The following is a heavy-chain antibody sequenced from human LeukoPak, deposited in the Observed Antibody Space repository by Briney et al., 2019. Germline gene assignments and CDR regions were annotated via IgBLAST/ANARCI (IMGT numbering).Heavy chain of an antibody. Sequence: GGSLRLSCAASGFTFSSFALSWVRQAPGKGLEWVSTISDSGANTYYADSVRGRFTISRDNSKNTLYLQKNSLRADDTAIYYCAKSMTLQWRGFFDLWGRGTHVTVSS. CDR3: AKSMTLQWRGFFDL. V-gene: IGHV3-23*01. J-gene: IGHJ2*01. CDR2: ISDSGANT. CDR1: GFTFSSFA. D-gene: IGHD6-19*01.